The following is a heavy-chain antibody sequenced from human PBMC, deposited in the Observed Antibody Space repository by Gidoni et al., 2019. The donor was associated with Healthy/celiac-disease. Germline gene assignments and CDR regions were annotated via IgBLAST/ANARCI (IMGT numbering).Heavy chain of an antibody. CDR3: AREYYYDSSGYWGHFDY. Sequence: QVQLVQSGAELKKPGSSVKVSCKASGGTFSSYAIRWVRQAPGQGLEWMGGIIPIFGTANYAQKFQGRVTITADESTSTAYMELSSLRSEDTAVYYCAREYYYDSSGYWGHFDYWGQGTLVTVSS. J-gene: IGHJ4*02. V-gene: IGHV1-69*01. D-gene: IGHD3-22*01. CDR2: IIPIFGTA. CDR1: GGTFSSYA.